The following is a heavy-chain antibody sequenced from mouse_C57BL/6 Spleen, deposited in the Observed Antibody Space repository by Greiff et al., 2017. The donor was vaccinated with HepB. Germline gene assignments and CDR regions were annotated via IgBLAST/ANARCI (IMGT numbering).Heavy chain of an antibody. J-gene: IGHJ3*01. CDR3: AREEQLRVRGFAY. Sequence: VQLQQSGAELAKPGASVKLSCKASGYTFTSYWMHWVNQRPGQGLEWIGYINPSSGYTKYNQKFKDKATLTADKSSSTAYMQLSSLTYEDSAVYYCAREEQLRVRGFAYWGQGTLVTVSA. V-gene: IGHV1-7*01. D-gene: IGHD3-2*02. CDR1: GYTFTSYW. CDR2: INPSSGYT.